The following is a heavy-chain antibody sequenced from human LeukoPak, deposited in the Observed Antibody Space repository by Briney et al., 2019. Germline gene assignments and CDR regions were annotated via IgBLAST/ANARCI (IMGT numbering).Heavy chain of an antibody. CDR2: INQDGGVI. D-gene: IGHD6-13*01. J-gene: IGHJ4*02. V-gene: IGHV3-7*05. CDR1: GFTFSRFW. CDR3: ARVHSSTWSPHFDN. Sequence: GGSLRLSCAASGFTFSRFWMSWVRQAPGRGLEWVANINQDGGVIYYVDSVKGRLAVSRGNTKSALSLQMNSLRVADTAVYFCARVHSSTWSPHFDNWGQGMLVTVSS.